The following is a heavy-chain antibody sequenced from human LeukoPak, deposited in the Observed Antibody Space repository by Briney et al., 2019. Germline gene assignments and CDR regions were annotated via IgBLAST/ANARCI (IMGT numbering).Heavy chain of an antibody. V-gene: IGHV5-51*01. J-gene: IGHJ4*02. CDR3: ARHQTTVVTPFDY. CDR1: GYSFTSYW. CDR2: IYPGDSDT. D-gene: IGHD4-23*01. Sequence: GESLKISCKGSGYSFTSYWIGWVRQMPRKGLEWMGIIYPGDSDTRYSPSFQGQVTISADKSISTAYLQWSSLKASDTAMYYCARHQTTVVTPFDYWGQGTLVTVSS.